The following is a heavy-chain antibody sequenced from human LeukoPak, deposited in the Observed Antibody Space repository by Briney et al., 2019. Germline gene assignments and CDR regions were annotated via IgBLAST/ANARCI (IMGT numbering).Heavy chain of an antibody. D-gene: IGHD3-10*01. Sequence: SETLSLTCAVYGGSFSGYYWSWIRQPPGKGLEWIGEINHSGSTNYNPSLKSRVTISVDTSKNQFSLKLSSVTAADTAVYYCARLTAWFGEEKAFDIWGQGTMVTVSS. CDR3: ARLTAWFGEEKAFDI. CDR1: GGSFSGYY. J-gene: IGHJ3*02. CDR2: INHSGST. V-gene: IGHV4-34*01.